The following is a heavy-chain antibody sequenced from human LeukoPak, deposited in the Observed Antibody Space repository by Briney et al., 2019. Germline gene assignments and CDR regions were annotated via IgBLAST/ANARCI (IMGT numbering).Heavy chain of an antibody. V-gene: IGHV1-69*05. CDR1: GGTFSSYA. J-gene: IGHJ5*01. D-gene: IGHD3-22*01. CDR3: ARDLWNFYDDSGYYRDFDS. CDR2: IIPIFGTA. Sequence: SVKVSCKASGGTFSSYAISWVRQAPGQGLEWMGGIIPIFGTANYAQKIQGRVTVTTDTSTSTVYMELRSLRSDDTAVYYCARDLWNFYDDSGYYRDFDSWGQGTLVTVSS.